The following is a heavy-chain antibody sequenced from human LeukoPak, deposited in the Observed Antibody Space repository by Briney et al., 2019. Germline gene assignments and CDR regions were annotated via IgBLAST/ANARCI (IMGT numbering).Heavy chain of an antibody. Sequence: PSETLSLTCTVSDGSITNNDWSWVRQTPGKGLEFIGYVHYSGTTNYNPSLRSRVTISVDTSKNHFSLKLSSVTAADTAVYYCARLPYDFLSGFHYYFDYWGQGTLVTVSS. CDR1: DGSITNND. D-gene: IGHD3/OR15-3a*01. CDR3: ARLPYDFLSGFHYYFDY. V-gene: IGHV4-59*08. CDR2: VHYSGTT. J-gene: IGHJ4*02.